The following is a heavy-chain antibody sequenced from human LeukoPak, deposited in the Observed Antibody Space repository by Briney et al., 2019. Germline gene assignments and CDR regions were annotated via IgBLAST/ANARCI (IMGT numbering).Heavy chain of an antibody. CDR3: ARGGEQLVLVSDSVDY. Sequence: GASVKVSCKASGYTFTSYDINWVRQATGQGLEWMGWMNPNSGNTGYAQKFQGRVTMTRNTSISTAYMELSSLRSEDTAVYYCARGGEQLVLVSDSVDYWGQGTLVTVSS. CDR1: GYTFTSYD. J-gene: IGHJ4*02. V-gene: IGHV1-8*01. CDR2: MNPNSGNT. D-gene: IGHD6-13*01.